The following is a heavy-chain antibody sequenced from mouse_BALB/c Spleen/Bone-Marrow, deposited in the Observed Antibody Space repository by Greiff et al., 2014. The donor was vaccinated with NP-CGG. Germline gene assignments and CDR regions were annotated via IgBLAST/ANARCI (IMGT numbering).Heavy chain of an antibody. V-gene: IGHV1-69*02. CDR3: ARWLLRYYAMDD. CDR1: GYTFTSYW. Sequence: QVQLQQPGAELVKPGASVKLSCKASGYTFTSYWMHWVKQRPGQGLEWIGEIDPSDSYTNYNQKFKGKATLTVDKSSSTAYVQLRSLTSEDSAVYFCARWLLRYYAMDDWGQGTSVTVSS. D-gene: IGHD2-3*01. J-gene: IGHJ4*01. CDR2: IDPSDSYT.